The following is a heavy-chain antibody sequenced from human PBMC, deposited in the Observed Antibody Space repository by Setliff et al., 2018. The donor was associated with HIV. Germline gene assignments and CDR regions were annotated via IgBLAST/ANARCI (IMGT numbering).Heavy chain of an antibody. CDR1: GGSISSGGYY. Sequence: SETLSLTCTVSGGSISSGGYYWSWIRQHPGKGLEWVGSVYYSGSTYYNPSLKSRVTISVDTSENQLSLRLTSLTAADTAIYYCARSTVGAGASFPWGRGILVTVSS. V-gene: IGHV4-39*07. D-gene: IGHD1-26*01. J-gene: IGHJ5*02. CDR3: ARSTVGAGASFP. CDR2: VYYSGST.